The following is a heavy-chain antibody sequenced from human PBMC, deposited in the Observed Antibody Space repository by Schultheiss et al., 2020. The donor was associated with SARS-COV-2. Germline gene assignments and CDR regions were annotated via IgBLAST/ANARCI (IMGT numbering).Heavy chain of an antibody. V-gene: IGHV3-23*01. CDR1: GFTFSSYA. D-gene: IGHD3-9*01. Sequence: GGSLRLSCAASGFTFSSYAMRWVRQAPGKGLEWVSFISGSGGTTYFADSVKGRFTISRDNSKITLYLQMNTLRAEDTAVYYCAKLLRYFDWDPLDYWGQGTLVTVS. CDR2: ISGSGGTT. CDR3: AKLLRYFDWDPLDY. J-gene: IGHJ4*02.